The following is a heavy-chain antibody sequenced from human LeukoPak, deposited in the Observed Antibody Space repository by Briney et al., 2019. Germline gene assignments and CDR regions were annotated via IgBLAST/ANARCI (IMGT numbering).Heavy chain of an antibody. CDR3: ARLAQWHNAFDI. D-gene: IGHD6-19*01. V-gene: IGHV4-59*01. J-gene: IGHJ3*02. Sequence: SETLSLTCAVYGGSFSGYYWSWIRQPPGKGLEWIGYIYYSGSTNYNPSLKSRVTISVDTSKNQFSLKLSSVTAADTAVYYCARLAQWHNAFDIWGQGTMVTVSS. CDR2: IYYSGST. CDR1: GGSFSGYY.